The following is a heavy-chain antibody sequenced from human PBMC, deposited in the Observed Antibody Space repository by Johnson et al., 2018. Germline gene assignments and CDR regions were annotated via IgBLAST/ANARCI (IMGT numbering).Heavy chain of an antibody. CDR1: GFPFSSHG. J-gene: IGHJ6*03. D-gene: IGHD1-14*01. CDR2: IWYDGSNK. V-gene: IGHV3-33*03. CDR3: AKDIRGPPDYYYYYYMDV. Sequence: QVQLVQSGGGVVQPGRSLRLSCEASGFPFSSHGMHWVRQAPGKGLEWVAVIWYDGSNKYYADSVKGRFTISRDNAKNSLYLQMNSLRAEDTALYYCAKDIRGPPDYYYYYYMDVWGKGTTVTVSS.